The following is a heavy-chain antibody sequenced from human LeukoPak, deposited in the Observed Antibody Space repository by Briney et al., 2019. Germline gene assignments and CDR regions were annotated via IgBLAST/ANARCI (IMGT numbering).Heavy chain of an antibody. J-gene: IGHJ4*02. CDR1: GGCISSYY. Sequence: SETLSLTCTVSGGCISSYYWSWIRQPAGKGLEWIGRIYSSGSTNYNPSLKSRVTMSVDTSKNQFSLKLISVTAADTAVYYCARMAPTTVTTAIDYWGQGNLVTVSS. D-gene: IGHD4-17*01. V-gene: IGHV4-4*07. CDR2: IYSSGST. CDR3: ARMAPTTVTTAIDY.